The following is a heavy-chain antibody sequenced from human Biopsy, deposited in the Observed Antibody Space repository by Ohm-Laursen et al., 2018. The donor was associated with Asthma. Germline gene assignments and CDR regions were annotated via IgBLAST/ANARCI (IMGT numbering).Heavy chain of an antibody. Sequence: SVKVSCKASGYTFNSAGITWVRQAPGQGLEWMGWISAYNGNTKVAQKLQDRVTMITDTSTSTAYMELRSLRSDDTAVYFCARAVDYSHYYGIDVWGQGTTVTV. J-gene: IGHJ6*02. CDR3: ARAVDYSHYYGIDV. D-gene: IGHD3-10*01. V-gene: IGHV1-18*01. CDR1: GYTFNSAG. CDR2: ISAYNGNT.